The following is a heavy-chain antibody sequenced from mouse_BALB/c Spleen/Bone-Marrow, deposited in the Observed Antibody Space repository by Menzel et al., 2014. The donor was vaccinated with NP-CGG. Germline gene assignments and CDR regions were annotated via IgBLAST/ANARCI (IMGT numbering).Heavy chain of an antibody. J-gene: IGHJ1*01. V-gene: IGHV1-53*01. CDR1: GYTFTSYW. Sequence: VQLQESGAELVMPGVSAKLSCKASGYTFTSYWMHWIKQRPEQGLERIGEINPSNGGTNYNEKFKSKATLTVDKSSSTAYMGLSSLTAEDSAVHYCARGRYDSDGWYFDVWGAGTTVTVSS. CDR2: INPSNGGT. D-gene: IGHD2-4*01. CDR3: ARGRYDSDGWYFDV.